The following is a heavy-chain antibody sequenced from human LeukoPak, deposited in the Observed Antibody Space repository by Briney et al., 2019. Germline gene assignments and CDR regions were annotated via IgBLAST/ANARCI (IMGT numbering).Heavy chain of an antibody. CDR1: GFTFSTYT. J-gene: IGHJ5*02. CDR3: ARDGLHGSGSYNNYLDP. CDR2: ISISDAYT. Sequence: GGSLRLSCAASGFTFSTYTMGWVRQAPGKGLGWVSSISISDAYTYYADSVKGRFTISRDNAKNSLYLQMNSLRAEDTAVYSCARDGLHGSGSYNNYLDPWGQGTLVTVSS. V-gene: IGHV3-21*06. D-gene: IGHD3-10*01.